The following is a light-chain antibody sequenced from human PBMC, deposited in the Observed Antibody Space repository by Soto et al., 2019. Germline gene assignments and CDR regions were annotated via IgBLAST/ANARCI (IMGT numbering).Light chain of an antibody. CDR1: QSISSW. CDR3: QQYNSYWT. Sequence: DIQMTQSPSTLSASVGDRVTITCRASQSISSWLAWYQQKQGKAPKLLIYDASSLESGVPSRFSGSGSGTEFTLTISSLQPDDVATYYCQQYNSYWTCGQGTKVEIK. J-gene: IGKJ1*01. CDR2: DAS. V-gene: IGKV1-5*01.